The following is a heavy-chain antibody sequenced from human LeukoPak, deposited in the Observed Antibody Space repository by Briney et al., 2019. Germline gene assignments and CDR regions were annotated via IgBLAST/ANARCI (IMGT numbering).Heavy chain of an antibody. Sequence: AETLSLTCAVYGGSFSGYYWSWIRQLPGKGLEWIGEINHSGSTNYNPSLKSRVTISVDTSKNQFSLKLSSVTAADTAVYYCARAPRQWGQGTLVTVSS. CDR3: ARAPRQ. CDR2: INHSGST. J-gene: IGHJ4*02. V-gene: IGHV4-34*01. CDR1: GGSFSGYY.